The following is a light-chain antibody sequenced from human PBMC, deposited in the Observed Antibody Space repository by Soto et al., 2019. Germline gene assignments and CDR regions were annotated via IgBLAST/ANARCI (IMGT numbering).Light chain of an antibody. CDR2: DAS. CDR1: QGISNY. Sequence: DIQMTQSPSAMSASVGDRVTITCRASQGISNYLAWFQQKPGKVPKHLMFDASSLQSGVPTRFSGSGSGTEFTLTISSLQPDDFATYYCQHYNSYPLTFGQGTRLEIK. V-gene: IGKV1-17*03. CDR3: QHYNSYPLT. J-gene: IGKJ5*01.